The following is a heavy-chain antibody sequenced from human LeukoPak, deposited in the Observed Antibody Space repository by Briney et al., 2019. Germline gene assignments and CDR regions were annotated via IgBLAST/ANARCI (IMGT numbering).Heavy chain of an antibody. D-gene: IGHD5-12*01. V-gene: IGHV3-30*02. CDR3: AKDLGSGYGLPFDY. CDR1: GFTFSSYG. CDR2: IRYDGSNK. J-gene: IGHJ4*02. Sequence: GGSLRLSCAASGFTFSSYGMHWVRQAPGKGLEWVAFIRYDGSNKYYADSVKGRFTISRDNSKNTLYLQMNSLRAEDTAVYYCAKDLGSGYGLPFDYWGQGTLVTVSS.